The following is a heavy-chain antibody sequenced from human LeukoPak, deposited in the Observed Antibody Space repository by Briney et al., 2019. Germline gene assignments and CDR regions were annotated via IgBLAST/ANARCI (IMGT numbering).Heavy chain of an antibody. CDR1: GGSFSGYY. D-gene: IGHD6-19*01. V-gene: IGHV4-34*01. CDR3: ARGRRSSGPGRTDY. J-gene: IGHJ4*02. Sequence: SETLSLTCAVYGGSFSGYYWSWIRQPPGKGLEWIGEINHSGSTNYNPSLKSRVTISVDTSKNLFSLKLSSVTAADTAVYYCARGRRSSGPGRTDYWGQGTLVTVSS. CDR2: INHSGST.